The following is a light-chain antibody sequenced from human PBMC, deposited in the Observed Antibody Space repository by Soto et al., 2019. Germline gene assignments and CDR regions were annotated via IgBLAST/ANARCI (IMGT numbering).Light chain of an antibody. CDR3: QQYNNWPPWT. Sequence: EVVLTQSPGTLSLSPGARATLSCRASQSVNDNHLAWCQQKGGQAPRLLIYDASTRATGIPARFSGSGSGTEFTLTISGLQSEDFAVYYCQQYNNWPPWTFGQGTKVEIK. V-gene: IGKV3-15*01. CDR2: DAS. CDR1: QSVNDNH. J-gene: IGKJ1*01.